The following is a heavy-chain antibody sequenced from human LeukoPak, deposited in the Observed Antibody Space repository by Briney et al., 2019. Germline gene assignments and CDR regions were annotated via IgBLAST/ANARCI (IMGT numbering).Heavy chain of an antibody. CDR1: GFPFSSYW. J-gene: IGHJ4*02. Sequence: QSGGSLRLSCVASGFPFSSYWMTWVRQAPGKGLEWVANIKQDGSKKSYVDSVKGRFTISRDNAKNSLFLQMNSLRAEDTAIYYCARSLTTLTYEGYWGQGTLVTVSS. D-gene: IGHD1-1*01. V-gene: IGHV3-7*01. CDR3: ARSLTTLTYEGY. CDR2: IKQDGSKK.